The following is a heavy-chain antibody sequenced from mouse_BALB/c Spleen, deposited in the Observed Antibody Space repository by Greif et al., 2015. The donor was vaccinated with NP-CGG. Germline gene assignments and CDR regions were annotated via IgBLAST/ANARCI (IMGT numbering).Heavy chain of an antibody. D-gene: IGHD2-4*01. CDR2: IWAGGST. CDR3: ARENYDYDRVWFAY. J-gene: IGHJ3*01. CDR1: GFSLTSYG. Sequence: VQLVESGPGLVAPSQSLSITCTVSGFSLTSYGVHWVRQPPGKGLEWLGVIWAGGSTSYNSALMSRLSISKDNSKSQVFLKMNGLQTDDTAMYYCARENYDYDRVWFAYWGQGTLATVSA. V-gene: IGHV2-9*02.